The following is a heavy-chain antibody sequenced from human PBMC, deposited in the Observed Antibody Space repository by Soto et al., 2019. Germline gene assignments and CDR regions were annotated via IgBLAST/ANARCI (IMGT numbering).Heavy chain of an antibody. CDR3: AKDFRRWLQLLGIHFDY. CDR2: IWYDGSNK. CDR1: GFTFSSYG. V-gene: IGHV3-30*02. J-gene: IGHJ4*02. Sequence: PGGSLRLSCAASGFTFSSYGMHWVRQAPGKGLEWVAVIWYDGSNKYYADSVKGRFTISRDNSKNTLYLQMNSLRAEDTAVYYCAKDFRRWLQLLGIHFDYWGQGTLVTVSS. D-gene: IGHD5-12*01.